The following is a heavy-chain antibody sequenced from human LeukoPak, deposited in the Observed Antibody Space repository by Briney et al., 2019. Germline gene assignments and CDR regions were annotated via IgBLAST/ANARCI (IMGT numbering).Heavy chain of an antibody. V-gene: IGHV3-11*04. CDR2: ISSESTTI. CDR1: GFTFSDYY. D-gene: IGHD3/OR15-3a*01. J-gene: IGHJ6*04. Sequence: GGSLRLSCAASGFTFSDYYMGWIRQAPGKGLEWVSYISSESTTIYYADSVKGRLTASRDNAKNTVDLQLSSLRVEDTAVYYCVRGAGWTGYMTPSVDVWGKGTTVTVSS. CDR3: VRGAGWTGYMTPSVDV.